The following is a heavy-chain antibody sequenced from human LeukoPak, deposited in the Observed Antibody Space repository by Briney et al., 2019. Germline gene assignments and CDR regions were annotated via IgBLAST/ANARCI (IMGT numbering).Heavy chain of an antibody. J-gene: IGHJ6*03. CDR3: ARGEGGSSWYYYYYYMDV. Sequence: ASVKVSCKASDYTFTSYGISWVRQAPGQGLEWRGWISAYNGNTNYAQKLQGRVTMTTDTSTSTAYMELSRLRSDDTAAYYCARGEGGSSWYYYYYYMDVWGKGTTVTVSS. CDR2: ISAYNGNT. V-gene: IGHV1-18*01. CDR1: DYTFTSYG. D-gene: IGHD6-13*01.